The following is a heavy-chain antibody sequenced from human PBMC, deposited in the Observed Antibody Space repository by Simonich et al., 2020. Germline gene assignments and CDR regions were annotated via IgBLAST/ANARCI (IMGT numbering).Heavy chain of an antibody. V-gene: IGHV3-21*01. J-gene: IGHJ4*02. Sequence: EVQLVESGGGLVKPGGSLRLSCAASGFTFRSYSMNWVRQAPGKGLEWVSYSRSSSIYRYYADSVKVRFTISRDNAKNSLYLQMNSLRAEDTAVYYCARDAAGDYWGQGTLVTVSS. CDR1: GFTFRSYS. CDR3: ARDAAGDY. D-gene: IGHD6-13*01. CDR2: SRSSSIYR.